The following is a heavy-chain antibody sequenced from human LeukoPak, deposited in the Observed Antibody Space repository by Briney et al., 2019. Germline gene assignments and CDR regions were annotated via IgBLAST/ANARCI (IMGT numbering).Heavy chain of an antibody. Sequence: GASVKVSCKASGYTFTSYGISWVRQAPGQGLEWMGWISAYNGNTNYAQKLQGRVTMTTDTSTSTAYMELRSLRSDDTAVYYCARDGVGIPRRGWFDPWGQGTLVTVSS. CDR3: ARDGVGIPRRGWFDP. D-gene: IGHD3-3*01. CDR2: ISAYNGNT. J-gene: IGHJ5*02. V-gene: IGHV1-18*01. CDR1: GYTFTSYG.